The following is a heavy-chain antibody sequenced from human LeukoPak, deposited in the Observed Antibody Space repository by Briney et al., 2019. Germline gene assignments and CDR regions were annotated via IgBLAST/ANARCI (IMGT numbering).Heavy chain of an antibody. D-gene: IGHD3-10*01. CDR1: GFTFSSYG. J-gene: IGHJ4*02. CDR3: AKGHYYGSGSLDY. CDR2: IGGRDGST. V-gene: IGHV3-23*01. Sequence: HPGGSLRLSCAASGFTFSSYGMSWVRQAPGEGLEWVSAIGGRDGSTYYADSVKGRFTISRDNSKNTLYVQMNSLRAEDTAVYYCAKGHYYGSGSLDYWGQGTLVTVSS.